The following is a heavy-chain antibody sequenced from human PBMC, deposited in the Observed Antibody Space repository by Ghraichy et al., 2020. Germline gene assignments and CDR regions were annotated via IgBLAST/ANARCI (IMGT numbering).Heavy chain of an antibody. Sequence: ASVKVSCKVSGYTLTELSMHWVRQAPGKGLEWMGGFDPEDGETIYAQKFQGRVTMTEDTSTDKAYMELSSLRSEDTAVFYCATDIPVREHYYYYYGMDVWGQGTTVTVSS. CDR3: ATDIPVREHYYYYYGMDV. CDR2: FDPEDGET. J-gene: IGHJ6*02. CDR1: GYTLTELS. D-gene: IGHD1-26*01. V-gene: IGHV1-24*01.